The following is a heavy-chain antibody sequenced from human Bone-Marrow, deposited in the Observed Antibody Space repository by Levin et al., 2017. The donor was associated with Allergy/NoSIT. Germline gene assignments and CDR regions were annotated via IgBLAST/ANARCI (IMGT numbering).Heavy chain of an antibody. V-gene: IGHV3-9*01. D-gene: IGHD3-22*01. CDR3: AKVRGIDYDSSGYYFKNDAFDI. CDR2: ISWNSGSI. CDR1: GFTFDDYA. Sequence: GGSLRLSCAASGFTFDDYAMHWVRQAPGKGLEWVSGISWNSGSIGYADSVKGRFTISRDNAKNSLYLQMNSLRAEDTALYYCAKVRGIDYDSSGYYFKNDAFDIWGQGTMVTVSS. J-gene: IGHJ3*02.